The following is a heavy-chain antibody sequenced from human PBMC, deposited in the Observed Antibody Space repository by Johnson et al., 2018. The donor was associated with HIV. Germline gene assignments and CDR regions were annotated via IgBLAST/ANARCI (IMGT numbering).Heavy chain of an antibody. CDR2: ISYDGSNK. CDR3: ARERYGSQAIDGFDI. J-gene: IGHJ3*02. V-gene: IGHV3-30*19. CDR1: GFTFSSYG. D-gene: IGHD2-15*01. Sequence: QVQLVESGGGVVQPGRSLRLSCAASGFTFSSYGMHWVRQAPGKGLEWVAVISYDGSNKYYANSVKGRFTISRDNSKNTLYLQMGSLRAEDTAVYYCARERYGSQAIDGFDIWGQGTMVTVSS.